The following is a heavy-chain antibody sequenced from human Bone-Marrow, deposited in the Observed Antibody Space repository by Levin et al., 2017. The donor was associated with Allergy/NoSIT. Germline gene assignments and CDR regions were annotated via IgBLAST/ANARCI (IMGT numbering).Heavy chain of an antibody. J-gene: IGHJ4*02. CDR3: ARDLPNYDTSNDENFDY. D-gene: IGHD3-22*01. V-gene: IGHV3-30-3*01. CDR2: ISDDGNSK. CDR1: GFIFSDYA. Sequence: GGSLRLSCSASGFIFSDYAIHWVRQAPGKGLEWVAVISDDGNSKYFADSVKGRFTISRDNSKNTVYLQMNSLRRDDTAVYYCARDLPNYDTSNDENFDYWGQGTPVTVSS.